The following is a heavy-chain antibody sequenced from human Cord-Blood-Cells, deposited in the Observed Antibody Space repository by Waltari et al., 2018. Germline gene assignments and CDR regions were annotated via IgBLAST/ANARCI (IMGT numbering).Heavy chain of an antibody. CDR1: GGSFSGYY. CDR2: INHNGST. CDR3: ARGRYSSSWYRGKYGY. J-gene: IGHJ4*02. D-gene: IGHD6-13*01. Sequence: QVQLQQWGAGLLKPSETLSLTCAVYGGSFSGYYWSWIRQPPGKGLEWIGEINHNGSTNYNPSLKSRVTISVDTSKNQFSLKLSSVTAADTAVYYCARGRYSSSWYRGKYGYWGQGTLVTVSS. V-gene: IGHV4-34*01.